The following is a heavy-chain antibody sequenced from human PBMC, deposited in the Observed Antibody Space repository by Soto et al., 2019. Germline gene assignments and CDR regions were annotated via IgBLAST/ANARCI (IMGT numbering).Heavy chain of an antibody. J-gene: IGHJ6*02. V-gene: IGHV1-8*01. CDR2: MNPNSGNT. CDR1: GYTFTSYD. CDR3: ARVTMVRGILSHYYYGMDV. Sequence: ASVKVSCKASGYTFTSYDINWVRQATGQGLEWMGWMNPNSGNTGYAQKFQGRVTMTRNTSISTAYMELSSLRSEDTAVYYCARVTMVRGILSHYYYGMDVWGQGTTVTVSS. D-gene: IGHD3-10*01.